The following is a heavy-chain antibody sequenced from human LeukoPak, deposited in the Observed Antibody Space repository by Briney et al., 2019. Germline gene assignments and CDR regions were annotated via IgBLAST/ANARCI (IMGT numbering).Heavy chain of an antibody. V-gene: IGHV3-23*01. J-gene: IGHJ4*02. CDR2: ISGSGGST. D-gene: IGHD6-19*01. CDR1: GSTFSSYA. Sequence: GGYLRLSCAASGSTFSSYAMSWVRQAPGKGLEWVSSISGSGGSTYYADAAEGRFHNHTDNSKNTLYLQMNSLRAEDTAVYYCAKGSDSSGWWYSPFEYWGQRTMAADSS. CDR3: AKGSDSSGWWYSPFEY.